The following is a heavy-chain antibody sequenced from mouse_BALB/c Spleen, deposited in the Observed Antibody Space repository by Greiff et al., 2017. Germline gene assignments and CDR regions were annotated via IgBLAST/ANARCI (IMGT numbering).Heavy chain of an antibody. CDR1: GFTFSSFG. D-gene: IGHD2-1*01. CDR3: ARLGAGNYVYYAMDY. V-gene: IGHV5-17*02. J-gene: IGHJ4*01. CDR2: ISSGSSTI. Sequence: EVQGVESGGGLVQPGGSRKLSCAASGFTFSSFGMHWVRQAPEKGLEWVAYISSGSSTIYYADTVKGRFTISRDNPKNTLFLQMTSLRSEDTAMYYCARLGAGNYVYYAMDYWGQGTSVTVSS.